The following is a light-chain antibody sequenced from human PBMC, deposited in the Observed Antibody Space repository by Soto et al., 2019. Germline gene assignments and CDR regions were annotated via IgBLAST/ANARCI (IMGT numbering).Light chain of an antibody. CDR2: AAS. V-gene: IGKV1-6*01. CDR1: QGIGND. CDR3: LQDYNYPRT. Sequence: ALQMTQSPSSLSASVGDRVTITCRASQGIGNDLGWYQQKPGKAPKLLIYAASSLQSGVPSRFSGSGSCTDFTLTISSLQPEDFAAYYCLQDYNYPRTFGQGTKVEIK. J-gene: IGKJ1*01.